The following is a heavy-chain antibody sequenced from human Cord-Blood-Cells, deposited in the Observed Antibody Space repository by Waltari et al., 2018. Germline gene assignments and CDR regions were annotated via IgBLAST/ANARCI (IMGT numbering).Heavy chain of an antibody. CDR2: IKQDGSEK. CDR1: GFTFSSYW. V-gene: IGHV3-7*01. CDR3: ARSPMYSSGWLNY. Sequence: EVQLVESGGGLVQPGGSLRLSCAASGFTFSSYWMSWVRQAPGKGLEWVVNIKQDGSEKYYVDSVKGRFTISRDNAKNSLYLQMNSLRAEDTAVYYCARSPMYSSGWLNYWGQGTLVTVSS. D-gene: IGHD6-19*01. J-gene: IGHJ4*02.